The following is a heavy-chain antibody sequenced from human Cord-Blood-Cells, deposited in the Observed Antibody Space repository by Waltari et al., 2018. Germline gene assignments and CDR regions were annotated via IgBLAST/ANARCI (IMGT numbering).Heavy chain of an antibody. D-gene: IGHD2-15*01. V-gene: IGHV1-69*01. CDR1: GGTFSSYA. CDR2: IIPIFGTA. CDR3: ARAPRPYCSGGSCYEFDY. J-gene: IGHJ4*02. Sequence: QVQLVQSGAEVKKPGSSVKVSCKASGGTFSSYAISWVRQAPGHGLEWMGGIIPIFGTANYAQKFQGRVTITADESTSTAYMELSSLRSEDTAVYYCARAPRPYCSGGSCYEFDYWGQGTLVTVSS.